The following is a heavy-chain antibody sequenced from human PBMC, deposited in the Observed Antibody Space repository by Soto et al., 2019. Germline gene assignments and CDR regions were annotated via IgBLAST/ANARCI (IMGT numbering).Heavy chain of an antibody. D-gene: IGHD6-6*01. CDR2: ISSSSSYI. Sequence: EVQLVESGGGLVKPGGSLRLSCAASGFTFSRYSMNWVRQAPGKGLEWVSSISSSSSYIYYADSVKGRCTISRVNAKNALYLQMNSLRAEDTAVYYGARDLRGSSAGWGQGTLVTVSS. CDR1: GFTFSRYS. CDR3: ARDLRGSSAG. V-gene: IGHV3-21*01. J-gene: IGHJ4*02.